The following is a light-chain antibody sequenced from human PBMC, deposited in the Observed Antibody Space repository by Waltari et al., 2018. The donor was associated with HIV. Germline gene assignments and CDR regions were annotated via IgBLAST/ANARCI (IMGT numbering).Light chain of an antibody. Sequence: EFVLTQSPGTLSLSPGESATLSCRASQSVSSSYLAWYQQKPGQAPRLLIYGASSRATGIPDRFSGSGSGTDFTLTISRLEPEDFAVYYCQQYGSSPPYTFGQGTKLEIK. CDR2: GAS. CDR3: QQYGSSPPYT. V-gene: IGKV3-20*01. J-gene: IGKJ2*01. CDR1: QSVSSSY.